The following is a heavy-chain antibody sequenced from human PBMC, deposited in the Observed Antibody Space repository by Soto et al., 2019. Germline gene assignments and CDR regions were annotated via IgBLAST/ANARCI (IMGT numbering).Heavy chain of an antibody. CDR3: ARGKRRDWFDP. V-gene: IGHV4-34*01. Sequence: SETLSLTCSLSGGAIGGYYWSWIRQPPGKGLEWIGEINHSGSTNYNPSLKSRVTISVDTSKNQFSLKLSSVTAADTAVYYCARGKRRDWFDPWGQGTLVTVSS. CDR2: INHSGST. J-gene: IGHJ5*02. CDR1: GGAIGGYY.